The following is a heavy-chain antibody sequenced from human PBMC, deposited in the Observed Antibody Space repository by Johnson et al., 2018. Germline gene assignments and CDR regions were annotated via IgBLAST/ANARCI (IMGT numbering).Heavy chain of an antibody. V-gene: IGHV3-30*18. J-gene: IGHJ6*03. CDR1: GFIFSNYG. D-gene: IGHD5-12*01. Sequence: QVQLVESGGGVVQPGRSLRLSCAASGFIFSNYGMHWVRQAPGQGLEWVAVISYDGSKKYSADSVKGRFTISRDNSKNTLYLQMNSLRAEDTAVYYCAKQTLANYYMDVWGKGTTVTVSS. CDR2: ISYDGSKK. CDR3: AKQTLANYYMDV.